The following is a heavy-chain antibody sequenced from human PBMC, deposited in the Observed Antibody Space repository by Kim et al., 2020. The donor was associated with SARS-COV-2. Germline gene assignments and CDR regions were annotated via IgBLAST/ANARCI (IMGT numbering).Heavy chain of an antibody. CDR3: ATLEMATTNFDY. Sequence: ASVKVSCKVSGYTLTELSMHWVRQAPGKGLEWMGGFDPEDGETIYAQKFQGRVTMTEDTSTDTAYMELSSLRSEDTAVYYCATLEMATTNFDYWGQGTLVTVSS. J-gene: IGHJ4*02. CDR2: FDPEDGET. V-gene: IGHV1-24*01. D-gene: IGHD5-12*01. CDR1: GYTLTELS.